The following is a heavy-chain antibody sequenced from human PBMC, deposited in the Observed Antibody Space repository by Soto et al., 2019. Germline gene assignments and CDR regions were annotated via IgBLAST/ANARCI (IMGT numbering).Heavy chain of an antibody. Sequence: GGSLRLSCTASGFTFSSYSMNWVRQAPGKGLEWVSYISSSSSTIYYADSVKGRFTISRDNAKNSLYLQMNSLRAEDTAVYYCARRPLGIAVAGTFFDYWGQGTLVTVSS. CDR1: GFTFSSYS. D-gene: IGHD6-19*01. V-gene: IGHV3-48*01. CDR2: ISSSSSTI. CDR3: ARRPLGIAVAGTFFDY. J-gene: IGHJ4*02.